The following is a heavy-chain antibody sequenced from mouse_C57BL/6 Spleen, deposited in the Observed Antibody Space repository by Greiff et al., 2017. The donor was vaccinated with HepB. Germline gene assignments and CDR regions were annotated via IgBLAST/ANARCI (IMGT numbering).Heavy chain of an antibody. D-gene: IGHD6-1*01. CDR1: GYTFTSYW. V-gene: IGHV1-50*01. CDR2: VDPSDNYT. Sequence: QVQLQQPGAELVKPGASVKLSCKASGYTFTSYWMQWVKQRPGQGLEWIGEVDPSDNYTNYNQKFKGKATLTVDTSSSTAYMQRISLTSEDSAVYYCARGCPWFAYWGQGTLVTVSA. J-gene: IGHJ3*01. CDR3: ARGCPWFAY.